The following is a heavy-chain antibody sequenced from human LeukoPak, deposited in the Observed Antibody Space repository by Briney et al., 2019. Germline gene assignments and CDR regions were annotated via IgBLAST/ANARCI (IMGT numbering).Heavy chain of an antibody. Sequence: SGTLSLTCAVSGGSISSSNWWSWVRQPPGKGLEWIGEIYHSGSTNYNPSLKSRVTISVDTSKNQFSLKLSSVTAADTAVYYCARVRGLQYYFDYWGQGTLVTVSS. CDR3: ARVRGLQYYFDY. J-gene: IGHJ4*02. CDR1: GGSISSSNW. V-gene: IGHV4-4*02. CDR2: IYHSGST.